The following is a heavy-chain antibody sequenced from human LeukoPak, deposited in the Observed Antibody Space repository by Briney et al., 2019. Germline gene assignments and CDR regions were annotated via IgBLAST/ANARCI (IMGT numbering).Heavy chain of an antibody. V-gene: IGHV3-23*01. D-gene: IGHD3-9*01. CDR2: ISGSGGST. CDR3: VRGADTGYSSDS. Sequence: GGSLRLSCAASGFTFSSYGMSWVRQAPGKGLEWVSAISGSGGSTYYADSVKGRFTISRDNAENTLYLQMNSLRVEDTAVYYCVRGADTGYSSDSWGQGTLVTVSS. J-gene: IGHJ4*02. CDR1: GFTFSSYG.